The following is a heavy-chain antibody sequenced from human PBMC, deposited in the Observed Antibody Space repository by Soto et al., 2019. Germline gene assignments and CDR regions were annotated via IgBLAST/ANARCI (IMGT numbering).Heavy chain of an antibody. D-gene: IGHD3-3*01. CDR1: GFTFSSYW. J-gene: IGHJ4*02. Sequence: LRLSCAASGFTFSSYWMSWVRQAPGKGLEWVANIKQDGSEKYYVDSVKGRFTISRDNAKNSLYLQMNSLRAEDTAVYYCARDLPDYDFWSGYPFDYWGQGTLVTVSS. CDR3: ARDLPDYDFWSGYPFDY. V-gene: IGHV3-7*01. CDR2: IKQDGSEK.